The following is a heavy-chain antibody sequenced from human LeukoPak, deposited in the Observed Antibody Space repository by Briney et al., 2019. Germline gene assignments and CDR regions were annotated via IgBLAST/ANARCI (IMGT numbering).Heavy chain of an antibody. Sequence: PGRSLRLSCAASGFTFDDYAMHWVRQAPGKGLEWVSGISWNSGSIGYADSVKGRFTISRDNAKNSLYLQMNSLRAEDTALYYCAIQARDSSGPRGFDYWGQGTLVTVSS. CDR3: AIQARDSSGPRGFDY. D-gene: IGHD6-19*01. CDR2: ISWNSGSI. CDR1: GFTFDDYA. J-gene: IGHJ4*02. V-gene: IGHV3-9*01.